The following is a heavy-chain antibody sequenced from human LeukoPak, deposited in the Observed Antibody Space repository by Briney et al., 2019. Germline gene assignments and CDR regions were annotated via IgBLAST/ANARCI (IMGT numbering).Heavy chain of an antibody. V-gene: IGHV1-8*01. CDR2: MNPNSGDT. CDR3: ARGPAGSSSSDY. CDR1: GYTFSSYD. J-gene: IGHJ4*02. Sequence: ASVKVSCKASGYTFSSYDINWVRQATGQGLEWIGWMNPNSGDTGYAQKFQDRVTMTRNTSINTAYMELSSLRSEDTGVYYCARGPAGSSSSDYWGQGTLVTVS. D-gene: IGHD6-13*01.